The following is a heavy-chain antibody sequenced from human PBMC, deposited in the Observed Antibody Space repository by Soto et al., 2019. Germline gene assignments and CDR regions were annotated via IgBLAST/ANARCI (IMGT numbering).Heavy chain of an antibody. CDR2: ISGSGSSK. V-gene: IGHV3-33*06. CDR3: AKDLDSSGLGPNYFDY. J-gene: IGHJ4*02. CDR1: GFTFSSYG. Sequence: PGGSLRLSCAASGFTFSSYGMHWVRQAPGRGLEWVAAISGSGSSKYYADSVKGRFTISRDNSKNTLYLQMNSLRAEDTAVYYCAKDLDSSGLGPNYFDYWGQGTLVTVSS. D-gene: IGHD3-22*01.